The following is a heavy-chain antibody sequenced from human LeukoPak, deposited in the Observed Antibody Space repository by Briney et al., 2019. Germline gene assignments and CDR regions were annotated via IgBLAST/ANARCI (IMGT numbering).Heavy chain of an antibody. CDR1: EFTFSNYW. Sequence: GGSLRLSCVASEFTFSNYWMSWVRQAPGKGLEWVANIKQDESKRYYVDSVKGRFTISRDNAKNSLYLQINSLRAEDTAVYYCAREASLYCSGNDCYWAFDRWGQGTLVTVSS. CDR3: AREASLYCSGNDCYWAFDR. V-gene: IGHV3-7*01. D-gene: IGHD2-2*01. J-gene: IGHJ5*02. CDR2: IKQDESKR.